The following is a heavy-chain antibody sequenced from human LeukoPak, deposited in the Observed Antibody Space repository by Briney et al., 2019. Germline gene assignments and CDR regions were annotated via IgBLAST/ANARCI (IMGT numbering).Heavy chain of an antibody. V-gene: IGHV4-59*01. CDR1: GDSINSSY. J-gene: IGHJ5*02. D-gene: IGHD3-10*01. Sequence: SETLSLTCTVSGDSINSSYWSWLRQPPGKGLEWIGYMFHSGSTNYNPSLKSRVTISVDTSRNQFSLRLTSATAADTAVYYCARGGGLWFGEPNNWFDPWGQGILVTAAS. CDR2: MFHSGST. CDR3: ARGGGLWFGEPNNWFDP.